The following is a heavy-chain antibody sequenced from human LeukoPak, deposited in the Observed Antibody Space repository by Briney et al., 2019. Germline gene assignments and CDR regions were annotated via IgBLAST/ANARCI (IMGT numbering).Heavy chain of an antibody. CDR1: GYTFTSYG. J-gene: IGHJ5*02. CDR3: ARVKGGYCSSTSCAYNWFDP. CDR2: ISAYNGNT. D-gene: IGHD2-2*03. Sequence: PVASVKVSCKASGYTFTSYGISWVRQAPGRGLEWMGWISAYNGNTNYAQKLQGRVTMTTDTSTSTAYMELRSLRSDDTAVYYCARVKGGYCSSTSCAYNWFDPWGQGTLVTVSS. V-gene: IGHV1-18*01.